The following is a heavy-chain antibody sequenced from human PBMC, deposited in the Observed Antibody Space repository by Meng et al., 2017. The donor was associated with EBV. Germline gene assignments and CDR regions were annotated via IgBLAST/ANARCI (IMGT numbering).Heavy chain of an antibody. Sequence: GLLQQSGAEVKKPGSSVKVSCRTSGGTFRSDAVSWVRQAPGQGLEWMGGLIPMSGAPHYAQKFQDRVTIIADESTSTHSMELNNLRFEDTAMYYCASESGRGFTPDYWGQGTLVTVSS. CDR2: LIPMSGAP. J-gene: IGHJ4*02. V-gene: IGHV1-69*01. D-gene: IGHD3-10*01. CDR1: GGTFRSDA. CDR3: ASESGRGFTPDY.